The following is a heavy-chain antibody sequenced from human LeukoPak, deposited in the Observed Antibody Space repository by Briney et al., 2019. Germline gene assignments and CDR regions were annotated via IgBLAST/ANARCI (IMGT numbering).Heavy chain of an antibody. CDR3: AKGADDFWSGHFPNFDY. V-gene: IGHV3-23*01. J-gene: IGHJ4*02. Sequence: PGGSLRLSCAASGFTFSNYAMSWVRQAPGKGLEWVSAISGSGGSTYYADSVKGRFTISRDNSKNTLFLQMNSLRAEDTAVYYCAKGADDFWSGHFPNFDYWGQGALVTVSS. CDR2: ISGSGGST. D-gene: IGHD3-3*01. CDR1: GFTFSNYA.